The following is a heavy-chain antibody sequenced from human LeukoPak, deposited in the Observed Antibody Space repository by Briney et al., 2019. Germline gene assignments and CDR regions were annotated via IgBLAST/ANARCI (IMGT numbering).Heavy chain of an antibody. CDR1: GYTFTTYY. CDR2: MNPSGGST. D-gene: IGHD3-22*01. V-gene: IGHV1-46*03. J-gene: IGHJ3*02. CDR3: ASPSSYYYDSSDSRAFDI. Sequence: ASVKVSCKASGYTFTTYYMHWVRQAPGQGLEWMGIMNPSGGSTTYAQKFQGRVTMTRDTSTSTVYMELSSLRSEDTAVYYCASPSSYYYDSSDSRAFDIWGQGTMVTVSS.